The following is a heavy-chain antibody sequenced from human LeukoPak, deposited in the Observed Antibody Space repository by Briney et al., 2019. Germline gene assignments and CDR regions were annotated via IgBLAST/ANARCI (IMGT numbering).Heavy chain of an antibody. CDR2: ISGSGGST. J-gene: IGHJ4*02. CDR3: AKDRGYSGGWYSDY. V-gene: IGHV3-23*01. D-gene: IGHD6-19*01. CDR1: GFTFSSYA. Sequence: GGSLRLSCAASGFTFSSYAMSWVRQAPGKGLEWVSAISGSGGSTYYADPVKGRFTISRDNSKNTLYLQMKSLRAEDTAVYYCAKDRGYSGGWYSDYWGQGTLVTVSS.